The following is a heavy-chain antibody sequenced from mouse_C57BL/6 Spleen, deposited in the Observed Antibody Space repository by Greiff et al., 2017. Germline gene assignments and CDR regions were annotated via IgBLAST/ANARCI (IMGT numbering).Heavy chain of an antibody. V-gene: IGHV1-4*01. CDR1: GYTFTSYT. Sequence: VQRVESGAELARPGDSVKMSCKASGYTFTSYTMHWVKQRPGQGLEWIGYINPSSGYTTYNQKLKDKATLTADKSSCTAYMQLSSLTSEDSAVYYCAREGGPFAYWGQGTLGTVSA. CDR2: INPSSGYT. J-gene: IGHJ3*01. CDR3: AREGGPFAY.